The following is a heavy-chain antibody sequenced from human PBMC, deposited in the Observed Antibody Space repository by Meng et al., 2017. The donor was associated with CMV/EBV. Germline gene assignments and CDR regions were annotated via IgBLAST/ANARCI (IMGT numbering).Heavy chain of an antibody. CDR3: ARGPGVVVPAATDY. D-gene: IGHD2-2*01. J-gene: IGHJ4*02. V-gene: IGHV1-18*01. CDR2: ISAYNGNT. CDR1: GYTFTSYG. Sequence: ASAKVSCKASGYTFTSYGISWLRQAPGQGLEWMGWISAYNGNTNYAQKLQGRVTMTTDTPTSTAYMELRSLRSDDTAVYYCARGPGVVVPAATDYWGQGTLVTVSS.